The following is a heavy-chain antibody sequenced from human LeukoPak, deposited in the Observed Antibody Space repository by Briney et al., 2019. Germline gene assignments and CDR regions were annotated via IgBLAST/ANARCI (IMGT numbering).Heavy chain of an antibody. CDR3: ATTPPRTYYDFWSGYYFDY. J-gene: IGHJ4*02. CDR2: INPSGGST. D-gene: IGHD3-3*01. V-gene: IGHV1-46*01. CDR1: GYTFTSYY. Sequence: ASVKVSCKASGYTFTSYYMHWVRQAPGQGLEWMGIINPSGGSTSYAQKFQGRVTMTEDTSTDTAYMELSSLRSEDTAVYYCATTPPRTYYDFWSGYYFDYWGQGTLVTVSS.